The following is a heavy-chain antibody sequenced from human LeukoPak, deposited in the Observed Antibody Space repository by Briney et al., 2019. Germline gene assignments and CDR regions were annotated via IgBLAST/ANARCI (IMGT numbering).Heavy chain of an antibody. CDR1: GGSISSYY. V-gene: IGHV4-59*08. J-gene: IGHJ4*02. Sequence: SETLSLTCTVSGGSISSYYWSWLRQSPVKGLEWLGYIYYSGSTNYNPSLKSRVTISVDTSKNQFSLKLSSVTAADTAVYYCARHEGSGWYYFDYWGRGTLVTVSS. CDR2: IYYSGST. CDR3: ARHEGSGWYYFDY. D-gene: IGHD6-19*01.